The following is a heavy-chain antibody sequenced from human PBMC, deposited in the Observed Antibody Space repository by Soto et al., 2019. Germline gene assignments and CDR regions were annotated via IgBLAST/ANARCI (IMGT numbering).Heavy chain of an antibody. J-gene: IGHJ3*02. CDR1: GFTFSSYS. CDR2: ISSSSSYI. Sequence: GGSLRLSCAASGFTFSSYSMNWVRQAPGKGLEWVSSISSSSSYIYYADSVKGRFTISRDNAKNSLYLQMNSLRAEDTAVYYCARVYPFYYDSSHDAFDIWGQGTMVTVSS. D-gene: IGHD3-22*01. CDR3: ARVYPFYYDSSHDAFDI. V-gene: IGHV3-21*01.